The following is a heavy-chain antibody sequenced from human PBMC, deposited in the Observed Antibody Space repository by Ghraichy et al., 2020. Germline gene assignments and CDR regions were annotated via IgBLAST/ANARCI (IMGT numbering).Heavy chain of an antibody. CDR1: GFTVSSSY. CDR3: AARMGATKSPYYNYGIDV. D-gene: IGHD1-26*01. CDR2: IYSGGST. V-gene: IGHV3-53*01. Sequence: GESLNISCAASGFTVSSSYMSWVRQAPGQGLEWVSTIYSGGSTSYAYSVKGRFTISRDNSKNMVCLQMNSLRAEDTAVYYCAARMGATKSPYYNYGIDVWGQGTTVTVSS. J-gene: IGHJ6*02.